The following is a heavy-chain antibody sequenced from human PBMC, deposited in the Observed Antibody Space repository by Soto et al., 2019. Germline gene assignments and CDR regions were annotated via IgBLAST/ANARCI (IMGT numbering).Heavy chain of an antibody. CDR2: IFIGGTT. D-gene: IGHD5-18*01. J-gene: IGHJ4*02. CDR1: GVSIRSFY. Sequence: PSETLSLTCTVSGVSIRSFYWSWIRQPAGKGLKWIGRIFIGGTTNYNPSLKSRVTMSLDTSKTQFSLKLTSVTAADTAVYFCARDRKQLGHLDYWGRGTLVTVSS. V-gene: IGHV4-4*07. CDR3: ARDRKQLGHLDY.